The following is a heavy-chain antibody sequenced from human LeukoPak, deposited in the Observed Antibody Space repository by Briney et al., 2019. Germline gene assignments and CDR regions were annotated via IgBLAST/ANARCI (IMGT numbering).Heavy chain of an antibody. Sequence: GGFLRLSCAASGFTFSSYRIHWVRQAPGKGLEWVAVISYDGSNKYYADSVKGRFTISRDSSKNTLYLQMNSLRAEDTAVYYCAKGRDGSGWYLPGDYWGQGTLVTVSS. D-gene: IGHD6-19*01. CDR2: ISYDGSNK. CDR3: AKGRDGSGWYLPGDY. J-gene: IGHJ4*02. CDR1: GFTFSSYR. V-gene: IGHV3-30*18.